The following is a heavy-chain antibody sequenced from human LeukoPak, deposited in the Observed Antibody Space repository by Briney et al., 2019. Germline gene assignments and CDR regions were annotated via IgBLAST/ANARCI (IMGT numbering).Heavy chain of an antibody. Sequence: SETLSLTCTVSGGSISSYYWSWIRQPPGKGLEWIGYIYYSGSTNYNPSLKSRVTISVDTSKNQFPLKLSSVTAADTAVYYCATSDSSGWYDFDYWGQGTLVTVSS. CDR2: IYYSGST. CDR1: GGSISSYY. CDR3: ATSDSSGWYDFDY. J-gene: IGHJ4*02. D-gene: IGHD6-19*01. V-gene: IGHV4-59*01.